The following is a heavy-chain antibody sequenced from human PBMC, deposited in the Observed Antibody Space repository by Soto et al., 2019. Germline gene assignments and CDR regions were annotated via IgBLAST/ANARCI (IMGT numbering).Heavy chain of an antibody. J-gene: IGHJ5*02. V-gene: IGHV4-30-2*01. CDR2: IYHSGST. Sequence: SETLSLTCAVSGGSISSGGYSWSWIRQPPGKGLEWIGYIYHSGSTYYNPSLKSRVTISVDRSKNQFSLKLSSVTAADTAVYYCARGIVSVYCSSTSCGNWFDPWGQGTLVTAPQ. D-gene: IGHD2-2*01. CDR3: ARGIVSVYCSSTSCGNWFDP. CDR1: GGSISSGGYS.